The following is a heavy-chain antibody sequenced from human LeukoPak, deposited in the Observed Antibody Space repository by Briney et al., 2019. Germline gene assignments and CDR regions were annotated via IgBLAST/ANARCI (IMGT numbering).Heavy chain of an antibody. D-gene: IGHD3-10*01. Sequence: GGSLRLSCAASGFTFRNYPLHWVRQSPGKGLEWVAFISYDESDEYYADSVRGRFTISRDNSKNTLYLQMNSLTAEDTAVYYCARAQYYYNGDLGAYYYYAMDVWGQGTTVTVSS. J-gene: IGHJ6*02. CDR2: ISYDESDE. V-gene: IGHV3-30-3*01. CDR3: ARAQYYYNGDLGAYYYYAMDV. CDR1: GFTFRNYP.